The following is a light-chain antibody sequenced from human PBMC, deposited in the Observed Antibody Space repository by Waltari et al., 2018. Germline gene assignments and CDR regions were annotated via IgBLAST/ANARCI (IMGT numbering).Light chain of an antibody. CDR2: WAS. Sequence: DIVMTQSPDSLAVSLGERATINCKSSQSILYSSNNKNYLAWYQKKPGQPPKLLIYWASTRESGVPNRFGGSGSGTDFTLTISSLQAEDVAVYYCQQYYTTPYTFGQGTKLEIK. CDR3: QQYYTTPYT. V-gene: IGKV4-1*01. CDR1: QSILYSSNNKNY. J-gene: IGKJ2*01.